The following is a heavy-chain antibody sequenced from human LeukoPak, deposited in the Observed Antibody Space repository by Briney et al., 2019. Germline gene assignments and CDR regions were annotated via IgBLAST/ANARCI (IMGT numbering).Heavy chain of an antibody. CDR2: INSDGSST. D-gene: IGHD3-16*02. J-gene: IGHJ4*02. CDR1: GFTFSNYW. CDR3: AKDRVMITFGGVIVKTKEYYFDY. Sequence: GGSLRLSCAASGFTFSNYWMHWVRQAPGKGLVWVSRINSDGSSTSYADSVKGRFTISRDNAKNTLYLQMNSLRAEDTAVYYCAKDRVMITFGGVIVKTKEYYFDYWGQGTLVTVSS. V-gene: IGHV3-74*01.